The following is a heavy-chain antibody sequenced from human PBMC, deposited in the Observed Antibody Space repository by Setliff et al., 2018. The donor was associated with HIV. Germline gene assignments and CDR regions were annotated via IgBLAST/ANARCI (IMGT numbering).Heavy chain of an antibody. CDR2: FSYRGGT. V-gene: IGHV4-59*02. J-gene: IGHJ6*03. CDR3: SRQQLDGFRYKYYYMDV. CDR1: GVSVTSHL. Sequence: PSETLSLTCAVSGVSVTSHLWSWIRQPPGKGLEWIGYFSYRGGTNSNPSLESRVTISLDTANNHFSLNLRSVTAADTAVYYCSRQQLDGFRYKYYYMDVWGKGTTVTVSS. D-gene: IGHD6-13*01.